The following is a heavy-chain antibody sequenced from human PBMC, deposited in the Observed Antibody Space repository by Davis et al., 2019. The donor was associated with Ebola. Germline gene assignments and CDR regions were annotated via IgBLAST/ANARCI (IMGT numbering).Heavy chain of an antibody. CDR1: GFTFSSYG. V-gene: IGHV3-33*01. D-gene: IGHD6-13*01. CDR3: ARDADDSSLYYYGMDV. Sequence: GESLKISCAASGFTFSSYGMHWVRQAPGKGLEWVAVIWYDGSNKYYADSVKGRFTISRDNAKNSLYVQMNSLRAEDTAVYYCARDADDSSLYYYGMDVWGQGTTVTVSS. CDR2: IWYDGSNK. J-gene: IGHJ6*02.